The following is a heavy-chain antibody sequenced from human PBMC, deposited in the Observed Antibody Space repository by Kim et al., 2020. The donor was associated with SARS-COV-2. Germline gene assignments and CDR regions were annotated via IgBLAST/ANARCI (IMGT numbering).Heavy chain of an antibody. CDR1: GGSISSSSDY. Sequence: SETLSLTCTVSGGSISSSSDYWGWIRQPPGKGLEWFGSIYYSGRTYYNPFLKSRVTISVDTSKKQLSLKLSSVTAADTAVYYCARPPHDYYDSSGLYYFDSWGQGTLVTVSS. CDR3: ARPPHDYYDSSGLYYFDS. D-gene: IGHD3-22*01. CDR2: IYYSGRT. V-gene: IGHV4-39*01. J-gene: IGHJ4*02.